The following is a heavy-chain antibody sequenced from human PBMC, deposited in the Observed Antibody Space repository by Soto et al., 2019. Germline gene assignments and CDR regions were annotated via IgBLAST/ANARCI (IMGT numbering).Heavy chain of an antibody. CDR2: IYPGDSDT. J-gene: IGHJ6*02. V-gene: IGHV5-51*01. D-gene: IGHD6-13*01. CDR1: GYSFTSYC. Sequence: GESLKISCKGSGYSFTSYCIGWVRQMPGKGLESMGIIYPGDSDTRYSPSFQGQVTISADKSISTAYLQWSSLKASDTAMYYCARTAAAGKYYYGMDVWGQGTTVTSP. CDR3: ARTAAAGKYYYGMDV.